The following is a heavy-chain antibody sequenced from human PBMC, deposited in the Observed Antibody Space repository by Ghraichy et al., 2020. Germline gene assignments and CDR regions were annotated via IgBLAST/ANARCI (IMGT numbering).Heavy chain of an antibody. D-gene: IGHD2-15*01. V-gene: IGHV1-69*13. Sequence: SVKVSCKASGGTFSSYAISWVRQAPGQGLEWMGGIIPIFGTANYAQKFQGRVTITADESTSTAYMELSSLRSEDTAVYYCAREIVVVAATSAAFDIWGQGTMVTVSS. CDR3: AREIVVVAATSAAFDI. J-gene: IGHJ3*02. CDR2: IIPIFGTA. CDR1: GGTFSSYA.